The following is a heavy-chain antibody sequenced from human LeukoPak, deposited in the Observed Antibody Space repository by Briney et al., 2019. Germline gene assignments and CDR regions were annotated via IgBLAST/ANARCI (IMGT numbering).Heavy chain of an antibody. CDR2: ISGSGGST. D-gene: IGHD4-17*01. CDR3: ARYYGDYVFDY. Sequence: PGGSLRLSCAASGFTFSSYAMSWVRQAPGKGLEWVSAISGSGGSTYYADSVKGRFTISRDNSKNTLYLRMNSLRAGDTAVYYCARYYGDYVFDYWGQGTLVTVSS. CDR1: GFTFSSYA. V-gene: IGHV3-23*01. J-gene: IGHJ4*02.